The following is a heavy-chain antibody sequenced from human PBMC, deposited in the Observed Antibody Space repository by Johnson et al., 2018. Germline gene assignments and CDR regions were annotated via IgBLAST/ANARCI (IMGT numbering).Heavy chain of an antibody. Sequence: VQLQESGGGLVPPAGSLRLSRAASGFTFSSSWMHWVRQAPGKGLAWVSRNNRDGSSTSYADSVKGRVTISRDNAKNALYLQMNSLRAEDTAVYDGARGGYYDFWSSPPGAFDIWGQGTMVTVSS. CDR1: GFTFSSSW. V-gene: IGHV3-74*01. CDR2: NNRDGSST. CDR3: ARGGYYDFWSSPPGAFDI. D-gene: IGHD3-3*01. J-gene: IGHJ3*02.